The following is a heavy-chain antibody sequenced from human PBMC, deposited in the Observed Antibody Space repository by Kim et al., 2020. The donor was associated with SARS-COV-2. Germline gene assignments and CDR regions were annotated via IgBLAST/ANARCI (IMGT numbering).Heavy chain of an antibody. CDR1: GFPFSDYA. J-gene: IGHJ4*02. Sequence: GGSLRLSCGASGFPFSDYAMSWVRQAPGKGLQWVSTVSSGATSTYYADSVKGRFTISRDNSKNTLYMQMNSLRAEDTALYYCVKGGGSIYRYFDYCGQGTLVTVSS. V-gene: IGHV3-23*01. CDR2: VSSGATST. CDR3: VKGGGSIYRYFDY.